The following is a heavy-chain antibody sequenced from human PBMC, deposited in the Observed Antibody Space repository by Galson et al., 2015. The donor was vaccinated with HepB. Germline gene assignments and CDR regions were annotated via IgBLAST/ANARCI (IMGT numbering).Heavy chain of an antibody. CDR1: GFTFSSYW. CDR2: VKLDGSEK. V-gene: IGHV3-7*03. Sequence: SLRLSCAASGFTFSSYWMSWVRQAPGKGLEWVANVKLDGSEKYYVDSVKGRFTISRDNAKNSLYLQMNSLRAEDTAVYYCARERRRGDVDYWGQGTLVTVSS. J-gene: IGHJ4*02. CDR3: ARERRRGDVDY. D-gene: IGHD3-16*01.